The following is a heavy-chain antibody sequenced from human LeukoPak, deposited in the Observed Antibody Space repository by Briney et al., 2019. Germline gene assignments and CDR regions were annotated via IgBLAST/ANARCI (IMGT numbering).Heavy chain of an antibody. V-gene: IGHV3-23*01. J-gene: IGHJ4*02. CDR3: AKDLKVGATSFDY. CDR1: GLTFSSYA. Sequence: GGSLRLSCAASGLTFSSYAMSWVRQAPGKGLEWVSAISGSGGSTYYADSVKGRFTISRDNSRNTLYLQMNSLRAEDTAVYYCAKDLKVGATSFDYWGQGTLVTVSS. D-gene: IGHD1-26*01. CDR2: ISGSGGST.